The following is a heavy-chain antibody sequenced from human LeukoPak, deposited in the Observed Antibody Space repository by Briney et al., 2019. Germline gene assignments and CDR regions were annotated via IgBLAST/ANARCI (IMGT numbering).Heavy chain of an antibody. V-gene: IGHV3-21*01. CDR3: AELGITMIGGV. D-gene: IGHD3-10*02. J-gene: IGHJ6*04. Sequence: KPEGSLRLSCAASGFTFSSYSMNWVRQAPGKGLEWVSSITSSSSYIYYADSVKGRLTISRDNAKNSLYLQMNSLRAEDTAVYYCAELGITMIGGVWGKGTTVTISS. CDR2: ITSSSSYI. CDR1: GFTFSSYS.